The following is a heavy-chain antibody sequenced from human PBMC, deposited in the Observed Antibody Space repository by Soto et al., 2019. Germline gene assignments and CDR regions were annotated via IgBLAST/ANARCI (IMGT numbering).Heavy chain of an antibody. D-gene: IGHD1-1*01. V-gene: IGHV4-4*02. Sequence: SETLSLTCAVSGASISSSNWWIWVRQPPGKGLEWIGEIYHSGSTNYNPSLKSRVTISVDKSKNQFSLKLSSVTAADTAVYYCASLFFGGNSPGFDYWGQGTLVTVS. CDR3: ASLFFGGNSPGFDY. J-gene: IGHJ4*02. CDR2: IYHSGST. CDR1: GASISSSNW.